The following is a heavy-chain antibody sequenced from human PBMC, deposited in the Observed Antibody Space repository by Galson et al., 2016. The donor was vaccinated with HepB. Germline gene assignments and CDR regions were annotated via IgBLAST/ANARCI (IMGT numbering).Heavy chain of an antibody. J-gene: IGHJ4*02. CDR3: AKLDCGRDCPRDD. D-gene: IGHD2-21*02. CDR1: GFTFSRYG. CDR2: ISYDGGDK. V-gene: IGHV3-30*19. Sequence: SLRLSCAASGFTFSRYGMHWVRQAPGKGLEWVAVISYDGGDKHYADSVKGRFTVSRDNSKNTLLLQMNSLRVEDTAVYYCAKLDCGRDCPRDDWGQGTLVTVSS.